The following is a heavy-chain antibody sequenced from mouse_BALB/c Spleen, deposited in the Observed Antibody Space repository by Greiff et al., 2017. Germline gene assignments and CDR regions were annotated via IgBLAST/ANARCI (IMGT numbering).Heavy chain of an antibody. CDR2: IYPGDGDT. J-gene: IGHJ4*01. V-gene: IGHV1-80*01. Sequence: LQESGAELVRPGSSVKISCKASGYAFSSYWMNWVKQRPGQGLEWIGQIYPGDGDTNYNGKFKGKATLTADKSSSTAYMQLSSLTSEDSAVYFCARKGATRYAMDYWGQGTSVTVSS. CDR1: GYAFSSYW. CDR3: ARKGATRYAMDY.